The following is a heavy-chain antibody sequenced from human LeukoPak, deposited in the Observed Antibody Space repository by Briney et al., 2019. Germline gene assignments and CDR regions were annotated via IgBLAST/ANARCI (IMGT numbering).Heavy chain of an antibody. J-gene: IGHJ4*02. V-gene: IGHV4-4*02. CDR3: VRDRNSNLRLGF. Sequence: PGGSLRLSCAASGFTFSSYAMSWVRQPPGKGLEWIGEIFHSGSVNYNPSLKSRVTISVDNSKNQFSLRLSSVTAADTAVYYCVRDRNSNLRLGFWGQGTLVTVSS. CDR2: IFHSGSV. CDR1: GFTFSSYAM. D-gene: IGHD5-12*01.